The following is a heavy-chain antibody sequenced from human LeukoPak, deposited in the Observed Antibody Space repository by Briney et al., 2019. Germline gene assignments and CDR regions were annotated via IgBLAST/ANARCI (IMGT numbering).Heavy chain of an antibody. J-gene: IGHJ3*02. CDR1: GYTFTGYY. V-gene: IGHV1-2*04. CDR2: INPNSGGT. Sequence: ASVKDSCKASGYTFTGYYMHWVRQAPGQGLEWMGWINPNSGGTNYAQKFQGWVTMTRDTSISTAYMELSRLRSDDTAVYYCARDSYYWGNAFDIWGQGTMVTVSS. CDR3: ARDSYYWGNAFDI. D-gene: IGHD1-26*01.